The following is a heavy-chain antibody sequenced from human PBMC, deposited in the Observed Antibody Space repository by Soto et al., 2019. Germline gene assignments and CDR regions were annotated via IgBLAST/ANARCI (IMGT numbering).Heavy chain of an antibody. CDR2: IKQDGSEK. Sequence: VQLVQSGAEVKKPGSSVKVSCKASGGTFSSYAISWVRQAPGQGLEWVATIKQDGSEKYYMDSLKGRFTISRDNAINSLYLQMSSLRAEDTAVYFCVTGDHADYWGQGTLVTVSS. CDR1: GGTFSSYA. D-gene: IGHD3-10*01. CDR3: VTGDHADY. V-gene: IGHV3-7*05. J-gene: IGHJ4*02.